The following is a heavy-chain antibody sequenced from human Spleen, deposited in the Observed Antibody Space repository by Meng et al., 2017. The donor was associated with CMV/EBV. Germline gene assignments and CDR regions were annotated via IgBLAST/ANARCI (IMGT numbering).Heavy chain of an antibody. CDR2: IRYDGSNK. D-gene: IGHD2-2*01. Sequence: GKSLKISCAASGFTFSSYGMHWVRQAPGKGLEWVAFIRYDGSNKYYADSVKGRFTISRDNSKNTLYLKMNSLRAEDTAVYYCAKDSRRGCIVVVPAASYYFDYWGQGTLVTVSS. CDR3: AKDSRRGCIVVVPAASYYFDY. J-gene: IGHJ4*02. CDR1: GFTFSSYG. V-gene: IGHV3-30*02.